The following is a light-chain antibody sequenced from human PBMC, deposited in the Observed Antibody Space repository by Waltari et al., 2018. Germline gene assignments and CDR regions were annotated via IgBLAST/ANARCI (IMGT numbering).Light chain of an antibody. CDR1: QSIADY. CDR3: QQSYSTPPFS. V-gene: IGKV1-39*01. J-gene: IGKJ3*01. Sequence: DIQMTQSPSSLSASVGDRVTITCRASQSIADYLNWYQQKPGKAPKLLIYAASNLHGGVPPRFSGSGSWTDFTLTINTLQPEDFATYYCQQSYSTPPFSFGPGTKVDIK. CDR2: AAS.